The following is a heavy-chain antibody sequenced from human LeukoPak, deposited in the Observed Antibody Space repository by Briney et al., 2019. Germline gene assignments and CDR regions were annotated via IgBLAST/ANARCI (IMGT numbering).Heavy chain of an antibody. Sequence: ASVKVSCKASGYTFTSYGISWVRQAPGQGLEGMGWISAYDGNTNYAQKLQGRVTMTTDTSTSTAYMELRSLRSDDTAVYYCAREYCSGGSCWHYYYYGMDVWGQGTTVTVSS. V-gene: IGHV1-18*01. CDR2: ISAYDGNT. CDR3: AREYCSGGSCWHYYYYGMDV. J-gene: IGHJ6*02. D-gene: IGHD2-15*01. CDR1: GYTFTSYG.